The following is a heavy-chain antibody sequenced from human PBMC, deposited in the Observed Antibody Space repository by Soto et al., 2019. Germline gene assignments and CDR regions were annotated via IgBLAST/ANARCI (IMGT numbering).Heavy chain of an antibody. CDR2: INHSGST. D-gene: IGHD6-13*01. Sequence: GSLRLSCAVYGGSFSGYYWSWIRQPPGKGLEWIGEINHSGSTNYNPSLKSRVTISVDTSKNQFSLKLSSVTAADTAVYYCARVRKGGIAAAGTLDPWGQGTLVTVSS. J-gene: IGHJ5*02. V-gene: IGHV4-34*01. CDR1: GGSFSGYY. CDR3: ARVRKGGIAAAGTLDP.